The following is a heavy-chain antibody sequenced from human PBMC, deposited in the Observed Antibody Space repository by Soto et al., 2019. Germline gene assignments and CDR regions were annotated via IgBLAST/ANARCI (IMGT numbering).Heavy chain of an antibody. Sequence: GGSLRLSCAASGFTFSDYYMSWIRQAPGKGLEWVSYISSSGSTIYYADSVKGRFTISRDNAKNSLYLQMNSLRAEDTAVYYCARGMYNWNDHYYYGMDVWGQGTTVTVPS. CDR2: ISSSGSTI. V-gene: IGHV3-11*01. J-gene: IGHJ6*02. CDR3: ARGMYNWNDHYYYGMDV. CDR1: GFTFSDYY. D-gene: IGHD1-20*01.